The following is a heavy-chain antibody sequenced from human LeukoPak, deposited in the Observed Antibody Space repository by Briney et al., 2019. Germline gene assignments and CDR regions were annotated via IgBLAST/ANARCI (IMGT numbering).Heavy chain of an antibody. Sequence: GGSLRLSCAASGFTFSYYAMHWVRQAPGKGLEWVAVMSYDGINKYYADSVKGRFTISRDNSKNTLYLQMGSLRAEDMAVYYCAREGPAAAGPPGYWGQGTLVTVSS. V-gene: IGHV3-30*14. CDR1: GFTFSYYA. CDR2: MSYDGINK. CDR3: AREGPAAAGPPGY. D-gene: IGHD6-13*01. J-gene: IGHJ4*02.